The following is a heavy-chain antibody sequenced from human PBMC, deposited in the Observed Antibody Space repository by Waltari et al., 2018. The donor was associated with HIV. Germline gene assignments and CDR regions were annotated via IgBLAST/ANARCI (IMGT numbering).Heavy chain of an antibody. Sequence: QLYLQESGPGLVKPSETLSLTCTVSGGSISSSSYYWGWIRQPPEKGLEWIGSIYYSGSTYYTPSLKSRVIISVDTSKNQFSVKLSSVTAADTAVYYCARMGQTDDILTGHHYWGQGTLVTVSS. D-gene: IGHD3-9*01. CDR2: IYYSGST. J-gene: IGHJ4*02. CDR3: ARMGQTDDILTGHHY. V-gene: IGHV4-39*01. CDR1: GGSISSSSYY.